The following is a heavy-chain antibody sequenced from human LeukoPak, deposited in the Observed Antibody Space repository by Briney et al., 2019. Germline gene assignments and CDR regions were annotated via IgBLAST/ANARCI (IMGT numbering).Heavy chain of an antibody. J-gene: IGHJ4*02. CDR3: AKGRGVCTGISCPTPFDY. Sequence: GGSLRLSCAASGFTFSTYGMSWVRQAPGKGLEWVSSIRSTGGSAYYADSVKGRFTISRDNSKNTLYLQMNTLRAEDTAVYYCAKGRGVCTGISCPTPFDYWGQGTLVTVSS. D-gene: IGHD2-2*01. CDR1: GFTFSTYG. V-gene: IGHV3-23*01. CDR2: IRSTGGSA.